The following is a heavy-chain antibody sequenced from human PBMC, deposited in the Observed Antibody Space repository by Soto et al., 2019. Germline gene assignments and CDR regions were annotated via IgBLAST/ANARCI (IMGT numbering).Heavy chain of an antibody. CDR2: IWYDGSNK. D-gene: IGHD1-26*01. V-gene: IGHV3-33*01. CDR3: ARDGWEFGSYYYYYMDV. J-gene: IGHJ6*03. CDR1: GFTFSSYG. Sequence: GGSLRLSCAASGFTFSSYGMHWVRQAPGKGLEWVAVIWYDGSNKYYADSVKGRFTISRDNSKNTLYLQMNSLRAEDTAVYYCARDGWEFGSYYYYYMDVWGKGTTVTVSS.